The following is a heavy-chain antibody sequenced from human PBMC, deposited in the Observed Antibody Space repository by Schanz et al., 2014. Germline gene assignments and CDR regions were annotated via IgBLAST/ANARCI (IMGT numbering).Heavy chain of an antibody. V-gene: IGHV1-8*01. Sequence: QVPLVQSGAEVKKPGASVKVSCRASGYPFTSDDITWVRQAPGQGLEWMGWMNPNSGDTANPRKFQDRVTMTRTTSTSTGSMELTSLTSEAAAVYYCASVSMECERGKSYFYYMDAWGRGTPVTVSS. CDR3: ASVSMECERGKSYFYYMDA. CDR2: MNPNSGDT. D-gene: IGHD3-3*01. J-gene: IGHJ6*03. CDR1: GYPFTSDD.